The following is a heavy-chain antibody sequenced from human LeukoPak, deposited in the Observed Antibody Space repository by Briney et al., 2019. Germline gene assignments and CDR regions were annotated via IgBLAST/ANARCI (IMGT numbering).Heavy chain of an antibody. CDR2: IYTSGST. V-gene: IGHV4-4*09. D-gene: IGHD6-6*01. CDR1: GGSISSYY. CDR3: ARRFCSSLPYFDY. Sequence: SETLSLTCTVSGGSISSYYWSWIRQPPGKGLEWIGYIYTSGSTNYNPSLKSRVTISVDTSKNQFSLKLSSVTAADTAMYYCARRFCSSLPYFDYWGQGTLVTVSS. J-gene: IGHJ4*02.